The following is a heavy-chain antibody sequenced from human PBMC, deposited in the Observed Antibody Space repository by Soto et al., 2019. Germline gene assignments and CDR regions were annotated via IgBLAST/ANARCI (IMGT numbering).Heavy chain of an antibody. CDR3: ARDRGGRFDY. D-gene: IGHD1-26*01. CDR1: GGTFSSYA. Sequence: ASVKVSCKASGGTFSSYAISWVRQAPGQGLEWMGGIIPILGTANYAQKFQGRVTITADESTSTAYMELSSLRSEDTAVYYCARDRGGRFDYWGQGTLVTVSS. CDR2: IIPILGTA. V-gene: IGHV1-69*13. J-gene: IGHJ4*02.